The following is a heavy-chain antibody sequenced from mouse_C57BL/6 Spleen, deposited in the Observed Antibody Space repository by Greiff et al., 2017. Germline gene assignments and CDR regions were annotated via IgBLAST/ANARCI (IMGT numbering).Heavy chain of an antibody. V-gene: IGHV1-4*01. CDR3: ARKNDYDGGFAY. J-gene: IGHJ3*01. CDR1: GYTFTSYT. D-gene: IGHD2-4*01. Sequence: QVQLQQSGAELARPGASVKMSCTASGYTFTSYTMHWVKQRPGQGLEWIGYSNPSSGYTKYNQKFKDKATLTSDKSSSTAYMQLSSLTSEDSAVYYCARKNDYDGGFAYWGQGTLVTVSA. CDR2: SNPSSGYT.